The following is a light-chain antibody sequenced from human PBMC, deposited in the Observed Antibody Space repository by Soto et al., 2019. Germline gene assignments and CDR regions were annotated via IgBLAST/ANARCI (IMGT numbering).Light chain of an antibody. CDR2: QVT. CDR3: SSYTYSSNYV. V-gene: IGLV2-14*01. J-gene: IGLJ1*01. Sequence: QSALTQHASVSGSPGQSITLSCTGTSSDLAIYNYVSWYQQQPGKAPKLMIYQVTNRPSGVSNRFSGSRSGNTASLTISGRPAEDDADYYCSSYTYSSNYVFGTGTKLTVL. CDR1: SSDLAIYNY.